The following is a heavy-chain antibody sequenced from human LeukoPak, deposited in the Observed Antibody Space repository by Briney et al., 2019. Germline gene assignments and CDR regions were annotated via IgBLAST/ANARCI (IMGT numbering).Heavy chain of an antibody. CDR2: ISAYNGNT. J-gene: IGHJ3*02. V-gene: IGHV1-18*01. CDR3: ARAYYYDSSGYYNAFDI. Sequence: ASVKVSCKASGYTFTSYGISWVRQAPGQGLEWMGWISAYNGNTNYAQKLQGRVTMTTDTSTSTAYMELRSLRSGDTAVYYCARAYYYDSSGYYNAFDIWGQGTMVTVSS. D-gene: IGHD3-22*01. CDR1: GYTFTSYG.